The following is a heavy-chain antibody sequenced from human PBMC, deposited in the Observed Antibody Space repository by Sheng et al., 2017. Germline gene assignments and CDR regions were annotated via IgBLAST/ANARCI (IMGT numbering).Heavy chain of an antibody. D-gene: IGHD1-26*01. CDR1: GGSFSGYY. Sequence: QVQLQQWGAGLLKPSETLSLTCAVYGGSFSGYYWSWIRQPPGKGLEWIGEINHSGSTNYNPSLKSRVTISVDTSKNQFSLKLSSVTAADTAVYYCARRHQGDFDYWGQGTLVTVSS. CDR3: ARRHQGDFDY. J-gene: IGHJ4*02. V-gene: IGHV4-34*01. CDR2: INHSGST.